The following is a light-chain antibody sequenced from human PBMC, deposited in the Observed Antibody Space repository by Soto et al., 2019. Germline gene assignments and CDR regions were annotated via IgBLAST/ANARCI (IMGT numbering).Light chain of an antibody. V-gene: IGLV1-44*01. CDR1: NSNVGSNP. J-gene: IGLJ3*02. Sequence: QTVVTQPPSASGTPGQRVTISCSTSNSNVGSNPENWYQQLPGMAPKLTIYDNVERPSGVPDRFSGSRSGTAASLAISGLQSEDEADYYCAAWDDSLNAWVIGGGTKVTVL. CDR2: DNV. CDR3: AAWDDSLNAWV.